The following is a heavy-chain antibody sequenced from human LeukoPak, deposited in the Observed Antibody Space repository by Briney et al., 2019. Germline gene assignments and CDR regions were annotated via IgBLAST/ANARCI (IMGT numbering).Heavy chain of an antibody. J-gene: IGHJ5*02. CDR2: MNPNSGNT. CDR3: ARGQSGSGSYVWFDP. Sequence: GASVKVSCKASGYTFTSYDINWVRQATGQGLEWMGWMNPNSGNTGYARKFQGRVTMTRNTSISTAYMELSSLRSEDSAVYYCARGQSGSGSYVWFDPWGQGTLVTVSS. D-gene: IGHD3-10*01. CDR1: GYTFTSYD. V-gene: IGHV1-8*01.